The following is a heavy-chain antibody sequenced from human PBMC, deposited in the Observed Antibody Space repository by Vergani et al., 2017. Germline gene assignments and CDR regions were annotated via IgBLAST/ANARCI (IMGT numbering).Heavy chain of an antibody. CDR2: ISGSGGST. V-gene: IGHV3-23*04. Sequence: EEQLVESGGGLVQSGRSLRLSCAASGFTFSSYAMSWVRQAPGKGLEWVSAISGSGGSTYYADSVKGRFTISRDNSKNTLYLQMNSLRAEDTAVYYCARDFRSSHGHGDYWGQGTLVTVSS. D-gene: IGHD6-13*01. J-gene: IGHJ4*02. CDR3: ARDFRSSHGHGDY. CDR1: GFTFSSYA.